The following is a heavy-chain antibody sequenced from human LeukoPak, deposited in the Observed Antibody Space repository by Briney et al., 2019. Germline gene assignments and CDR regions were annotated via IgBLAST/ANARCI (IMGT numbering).Heavy chain of an antibody. CDR2: INRDGSQK. J-gene: IGHJ6*03. CDR1: GFSLSAYW. D-gene: IGHD3-10*01. CDR3: AREGSAAFDYYYYYMDV. V-gene: IGHV3-7*01. Sequence: GGSLRLSCAASGFSLSAYWMTWVRQAPGKGLEWVANINRDGSQKNHVDSVKGRFTISRDNAKNSLYLQMNSLRAEDTAVYYCAREGSAAFDYYYYYMDVWGKGTTVTVSS.